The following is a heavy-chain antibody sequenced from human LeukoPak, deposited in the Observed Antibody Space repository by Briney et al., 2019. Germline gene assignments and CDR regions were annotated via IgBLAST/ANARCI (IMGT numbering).Heavy chain of an antibody. CDR3: ARDGEVRQGHCSTTSCPVDY. J-gene: IGHJ4*02. CDR2: LNPNSGDT. CDR1: GYTFTAYS. V-gene: IGHV1-2*02. D-gene: IGHD2-2*01. Sequence: ASVKVSCKASGYTFTAYSMLWVRQAPGQGLEYMGWLNPNSGDTNSAQRFQGRVTMTRDTSMSTAYMELSGLRFDDTAVYYCARDGEVRQGHCSTTSCPVDYWGQGTLITVSS.